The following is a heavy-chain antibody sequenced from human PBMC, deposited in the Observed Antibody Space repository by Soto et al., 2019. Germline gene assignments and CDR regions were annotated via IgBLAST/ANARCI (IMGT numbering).Heavy chain of an antibody. V-gene: IGHV1-69*01. CDR3: ARGRRVAAAGTLEYYYDGMDV. J-gene: IGHJ6*02. CDR1: GGTFSSYA. Sequence: QVQLVQSGAEVKKPGSSVKVSCKASGGTFSSYAISWVRQAPGQGLAWMGGIIPIFGTANYAQKFQGRVTITADESTSTAYMELSSLRSEDTAVYYCARGRRVAAAGTLEYYYDGMDVWGQGTTVTVSS. CDR2: IIPIFGTA. D-gene: IGHD6-13*01.